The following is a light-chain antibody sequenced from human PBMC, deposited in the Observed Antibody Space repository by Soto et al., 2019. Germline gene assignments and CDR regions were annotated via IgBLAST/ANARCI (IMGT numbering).Light chain of an antibody. Sequence: DIQMTQSPSTLSGSVGDRVTITCRASQTISSWLAWYQQKPGKAPKLLIYKASTLKSGVPSRFSGSGSGTEFTLTISILQPDDFATYYCQHYNSYSEAFGQGTKGDIK. CDR1: QTISSW. CDR3: QHYNSYSEA. J-gene: IGKJ1*01. CDR2: KAS. V-gene: IGKV1-5*03.